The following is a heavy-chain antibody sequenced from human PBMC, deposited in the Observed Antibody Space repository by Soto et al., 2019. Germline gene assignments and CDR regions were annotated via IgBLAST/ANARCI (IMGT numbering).Heavy chain of an antibody. CDR3: ATSVNTSLYYYYSMDV. D-gene: IGHD4-17*01. J-gene: IGHJ6*02. CDR1: GFTFSSYA. V-gene: IGHV3-23*01. Sequence: EVQLLESGGGLVQPGGSLRLSCAASGFTFSSYAMSWVRQAPGKGLEWVSAISGSGGSTYYADSVKGRFTISRDNSKNTLYLQMNSLRAEDTAVYYCATSVNTSLYYYYSMDVWGQGTTVTVSS. CDR2: ISGSGGST.